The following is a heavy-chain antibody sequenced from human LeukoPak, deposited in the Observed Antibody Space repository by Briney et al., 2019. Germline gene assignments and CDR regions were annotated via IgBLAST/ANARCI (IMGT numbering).Heavy chain of an antibody. J-gene: IGHJ4*02. CDR2: IIPIFGTA. CDR1: GGTFSSYA. Sequence: SVKVSCKASGGTFSSYAVSWVRQAPGQGLEWMGGIIPIFGTANYAQKFQGRVTITADESTSTAYMELSSLRSEDTAVYYCARSVSRYFDWLHWGQGTLVTVSS. D-gene: IGHD3-9*01. V-gene: IGHV1-69*13. CDR3: ARSVSRYFDWLH.